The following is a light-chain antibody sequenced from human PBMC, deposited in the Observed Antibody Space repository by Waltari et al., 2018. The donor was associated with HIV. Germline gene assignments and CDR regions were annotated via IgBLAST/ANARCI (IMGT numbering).Light chain of an antibody. Sequence: QSALTQPASVSGSPGQSITISCTGISSAVYVSWYQQHPGKAPKLMVYDVNNRPSGVSNRFSASKSGSTAYLTISGLQAEDEADYYCSSYTSSSTRIFGGGTRLTVL. V-gene: IGLV2-14*03. CDR1: SSAVY. J-gene: IGLJ2*01. CDR3: SSYTSSSTRI. CDR2: DVN.